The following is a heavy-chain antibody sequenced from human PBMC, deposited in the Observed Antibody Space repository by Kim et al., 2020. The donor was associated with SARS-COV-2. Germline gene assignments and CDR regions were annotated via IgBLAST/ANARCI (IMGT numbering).Heavy chain of an antibody. V-gene: IGHV3-20*01. CDR2: IYWNGGYT. D-gene: IGHD3-10*01. Sequence: GGSLRLSCAASGFTFDDYGMSWVRQAPGKGLEWVSDIYWNGGYTVYADSVKGRFTISRYNAKNSMYLQMNSLRAEDTALYHCARRDAFGWFDPWGQGTLVSVSS. J-gene: IGHJ5*02. CDR1: GFTFDDYG. CDR3: ARRDAFGWFDP.